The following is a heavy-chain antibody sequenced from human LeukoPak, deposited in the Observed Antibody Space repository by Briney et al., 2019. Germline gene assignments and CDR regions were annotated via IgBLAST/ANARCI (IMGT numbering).Heavy chain of an antibody. CDR1: GYSFTSYW. Sequence: GESLKISCQGSGYSFTSYWIGWVRQMPGKGLEWMGIIYPGDSDTRYSPSFQGQVTILDDKSISTAYLQWSSLKASDTAMYYCASSRTWSGYYTTWGQGTLVTVSS. J-gene: IGHJ5*02. CDR3: ASSRTWSGYYTT. D-gene: IGHD3-3*01. V-gene: IGHV5-51*01. CDR2: IYPGDSDT.